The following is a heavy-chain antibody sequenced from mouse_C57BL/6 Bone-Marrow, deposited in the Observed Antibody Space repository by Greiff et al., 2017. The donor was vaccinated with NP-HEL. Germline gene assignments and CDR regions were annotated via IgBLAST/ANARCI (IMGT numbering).Heavy chain of an antibody. CDR2: INPYNGGT. J-gene: IGHJ2*01. Sequence: DVQLQESGPVLVKPGASVKMSCKASGYTFTDYYMNWVKQSHGKSLEWIGVINPYNGGTSYNQKFKGKATLTVDKSSSTAYMELNSLTSEDSAVYYCATTLYYYEFDYWGQGTTLTVSS. D-gene: IGHD1-1*01. V-gene: IGHV1-19*01. CDR3: ATTLYYYEFDY. CDR1: GYTFTDYY.